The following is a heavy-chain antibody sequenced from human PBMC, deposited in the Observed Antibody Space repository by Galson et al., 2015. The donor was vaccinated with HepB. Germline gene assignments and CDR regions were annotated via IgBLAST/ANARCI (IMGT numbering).Heavy chain of an antibody. CDR2: INPSGGST. D-gene: IGHD3-10*01. Sequence: SVKVSCKASGYTFTSYYMHWVRQAPGQGLEWMGIINPSGGSTSYAQKFQGRVTMTRDTSTSTVYMELSSLRSEDTAVYYCARDRVTMVRGLKSRFDPWGQGTLVTVSS. CDR3: ARDRVTMVRGLKSRFDP. V-gene: IGHV1-46*01. J-gene: IGHJ5*02. CDR1: GYTFTSYY.